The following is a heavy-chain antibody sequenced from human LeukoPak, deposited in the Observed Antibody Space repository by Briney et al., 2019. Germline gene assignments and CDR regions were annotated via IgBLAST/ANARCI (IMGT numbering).Heavy chain of an antibody. Sequence: GGSLRLSCAASGFTFSSYSMNWVRQAPGKGLEWVSSISSSSSYIYYADSVKGRFTISRDNAKNSLYLQMNSLRAEDTAVYYCARDPPYYDFWSDDAYYFDYWGQGTLVTISS. CDR1: GFTFSSYS. CDR3: ARDPPYYDFWSDDAYYFDY. V-gene: IGHV3-21*01. CDR2: ISSSSSYI. D-gene: IGHD3-3*01. J-gene: IGHJ4*02.